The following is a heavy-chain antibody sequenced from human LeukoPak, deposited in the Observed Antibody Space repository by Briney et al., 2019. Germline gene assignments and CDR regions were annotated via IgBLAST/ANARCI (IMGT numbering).Heavy chain of an antibody. Sequence: SETLSLTCTVSGGSISSYYWSWIRQPPGKGLEWIGYIYYSGSTNYNPSLKSRVTISVDTSKNQFSLKLSSVTAADTAVYYCARHHNPRHTYYYDSSGYPYFGYWGQGTLVTVSS. CDR3: ARHHNPRHTYYYDSSGYPYFGY. CDR2: IYYSGST. V-gene: IGHV4-59*08. D-gene: IGHD3-22*01. J-gene: IGHJ4*02. CDR1: GGSISSYY.